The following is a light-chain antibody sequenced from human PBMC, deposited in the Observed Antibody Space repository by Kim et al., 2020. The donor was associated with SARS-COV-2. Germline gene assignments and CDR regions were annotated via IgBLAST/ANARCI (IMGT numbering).Light chain of an antibody. Sequence: SSELTQDPAVSVALGQTVRITCQGDSLRSYYATWYQQKPGQAPVVVIYGKNNRPSGIPDRFSGSSSGNTASLTITGTQAGDEADYYCNSRDSNGNEGFGG. J-gene: IGLJ2*01. CDR2: GKN. V-gene: IGLV3-19*01. CDR1: SLRSYY. CDR3: NSRDSNGNEG.